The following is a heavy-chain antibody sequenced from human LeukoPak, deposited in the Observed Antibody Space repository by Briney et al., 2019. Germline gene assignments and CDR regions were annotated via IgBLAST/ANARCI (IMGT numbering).Heavy chain of an antibody. V-gene: IGHV3-23*01. CDR1: GFTFSSYA. D-gene: IGHD6-6*01. CDR3: AKTGDSSSYFYGMDV. J-gene: IGHJ6*02. Sequence: GGSLRLSCAASGFTFSSYAMSWVRQAPGKGLEWVSDISGSGDTTYYADSVKGRFTISRDNSKNTVYLQMNSLRAEDTAVYYCAKTGDSSSYFYGMDVWGQGTTVTVSS. CDR2: ISGSGDTT.